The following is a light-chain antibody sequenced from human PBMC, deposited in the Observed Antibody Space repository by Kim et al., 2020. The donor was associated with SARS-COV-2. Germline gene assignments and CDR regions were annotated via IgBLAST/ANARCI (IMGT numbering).Light chain of an antibody. J-gene: IGKJ1*01. CDR2: GAS. CDR3: QQYNNWWT. Sequence: EIVMTQSPATLSVSPGERATLSCRASQSVSSNLAWYQQKPGQAPRFLIYGASTRATGIPARFSGSGSGTEFTLTISSLQSEDFAVYYRQQYNNWWTFGQGTKVDIK. V-gene: IGKV3-15*01. CDR1: QSVSSN.